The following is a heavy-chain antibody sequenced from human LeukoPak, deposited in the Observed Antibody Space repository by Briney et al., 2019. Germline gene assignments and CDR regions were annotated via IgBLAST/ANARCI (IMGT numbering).Heavy chain of an antibody. V-gene: IGHV3-48*02. J-gene: IGHJ4*02. Sequence: PGGSLRLSCAVSGLTFRDAWMTWVRQAPGKGLEWISYIGSSGSTIYYADSVKGRFTISRDNAKNSLYLQINSLRDEDTAVYYCARDLYGSGTPFDYWGQGTLVTVSS. CDR1: GLTFRDAW. D-gene: IGHD3-10*01. CDR3: ARDLYGSGTPFDY. CDR2: IGSSGSTI.